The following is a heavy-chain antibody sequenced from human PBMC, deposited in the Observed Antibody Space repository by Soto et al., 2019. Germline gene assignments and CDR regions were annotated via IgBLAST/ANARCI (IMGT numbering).Heavy chain of an antibody. V-gene: IGHV3-49*04. CDR2: IRSKAYGGTT. D-gene: IGHD5-12*01. J-gene: IGHJ4*02. Sequence: GGSLRLSCTASGFTFGDYAMSWVRQAPGEGLEWVGFIRSKAYGGTTEYAASVKGRFTISRDDSKSIAYLQMNSLKTEDTAVYYCTRGRVRRDGYNWDYWGQGTLVTVSS. CDR3: TRGRVRRDGYNWDY. CDR1: GFTFGDYA.